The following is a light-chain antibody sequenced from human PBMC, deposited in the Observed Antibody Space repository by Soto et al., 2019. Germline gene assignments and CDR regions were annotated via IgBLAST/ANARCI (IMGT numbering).Light chain of an antibody. CDR1: RDIDNY. CDR2: DAS. Sequence: IQMTQSPSSLSASVGDRVTITCQASRDIDNYLNWYQQQPGKAPNLLIYDASNLETGVPLRFSGSISGTHCTLTISSLQPEDIGTYYCHQYDNRPFTFGQGTKLEIK. J-gene: IGKJ2*01. CDR3: HQYDNRPFT. V-gene: IGKV1-33*01.